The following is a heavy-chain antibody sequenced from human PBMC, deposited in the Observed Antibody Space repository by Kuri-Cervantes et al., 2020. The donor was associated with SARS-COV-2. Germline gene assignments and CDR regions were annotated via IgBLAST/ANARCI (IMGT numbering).Heavy chain of an antibody. CDR1: GGSISSYY. Sequence: GSLRLSCPVPGGSISSYYWSWIRQPAGKGLEWIGRIYTSGSTNYNPSLKSRVTMSVDTSKNQFSLKLSSVTAADTAVYYCASPDAGAFDIWGQGTMVTVSS. CDR2: IYTSGST. V-gene: IGHV4-4*07. J-gene: IGHJ3*02. CDR3: ASPDAGAFDI.